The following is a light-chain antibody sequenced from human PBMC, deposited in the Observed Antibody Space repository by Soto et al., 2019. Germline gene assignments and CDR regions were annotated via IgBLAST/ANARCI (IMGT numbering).Light chain of an antibody. CDR2: EAS. CDR1: SSDVANNNL. CDR3: CSYAGNYSPV. Sequence: TVLTKPASVNGAARQWITITKKGTSSDVANNNLVSWYQQHPGKAPKFVIYEASKRPSGVSNRFSGSKSGNTASLTISGLQAEDEADYYCCSYAGNYSPVFGTGTKVTVL. V-gene: IGLV2-23*01. J-gene: IGLJ1*01.